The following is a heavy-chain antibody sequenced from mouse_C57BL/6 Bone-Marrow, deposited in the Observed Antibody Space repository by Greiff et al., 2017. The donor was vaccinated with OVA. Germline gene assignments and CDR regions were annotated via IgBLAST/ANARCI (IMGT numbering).Heavy chain of an antibody. Sequence: EVKVVESGGGLVQSGRSLRLSCATSGFTFSDFYMEWVRQAPGKGLEWIAASRNKANDYTTEYSASVKGRFIVSRDTSQSILYLQMNALRAEYTAIYYCARAYDGTYFDYWGQGTTLTVSS. CDR1: GFTFSDFY. J-gene: IGHJ2*01. CDR3: ARAYDGTYFDY. V-gene: IGHV7-1*01. D-gene: IGHD2-12*01. CDR2: SRNKANDYTT.